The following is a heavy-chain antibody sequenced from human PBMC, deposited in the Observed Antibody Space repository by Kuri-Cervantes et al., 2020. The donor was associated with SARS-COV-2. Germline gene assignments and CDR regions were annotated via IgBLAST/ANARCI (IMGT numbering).Heavy chain of an antibody. CDR3: ATSGYYDFWSGYYFDY. CDR2: IYYSGST. J-gene: IGHJ4*02. Sequence: ESLKISCTVSGGSISSSSYYWGWIRQPPGKGLEWIRSIYYSGSTYYNPSLKSRVTISVDTSKNQFSLKLSSVTAADTAVYYCATSGYYDFWSGYYFDYWGQGTLVTVSS. D-gene: IGHD3-3*01. V-gene: IGHV4-39*01. CDR1: GGSISSSSYY.